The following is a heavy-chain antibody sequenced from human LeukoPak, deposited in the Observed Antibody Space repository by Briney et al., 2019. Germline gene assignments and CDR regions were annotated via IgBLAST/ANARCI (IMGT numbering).Heavy chain of an antibody. D-gene: IGHD2-21*02. CDR3: ARAVAYCGGDCYSPRVEYNWFDP. CDR1: GFTFSSYG. J-gene: IGHJ5*02. Sequence: PGGSLRLSCAASGFTFSSYGMHWVRQAPAKGLEWVAVISYDGINKYYADSVKGRFTSSRDNSKNTMYLQMNSLRAEDTAVYYCARAVAYCGGDCYSPRVEYNWFDPWGQGTLVTVSS. CDR2: ISYDGINK. V-gene: IGHV3-30*03.